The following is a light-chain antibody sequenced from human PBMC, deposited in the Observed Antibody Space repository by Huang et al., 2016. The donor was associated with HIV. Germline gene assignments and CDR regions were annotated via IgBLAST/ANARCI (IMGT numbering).Light chain of an antibody. V-gene: IGKV1-39*01. CDR2: AAS. CDR1: QRINTY. Sequence: DIQMTQSPSSLSASVGDSATITCRASQRINTYVNWYQQKPGKAPKLLIHAASNLQSGVPSRFSGSGSGTDFTLTITSLQPEDFATYYCQHSFRPLFTFGPGTKVDIK. J-gene: IGKJ3*01. CDR3: QHSFRPLFT.